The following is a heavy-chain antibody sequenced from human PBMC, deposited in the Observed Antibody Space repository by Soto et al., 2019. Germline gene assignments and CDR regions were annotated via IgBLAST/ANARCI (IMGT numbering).Heavy chain of an antibody. CDR3: ARESPPADY. CDR1: GYTFTSYG. J-gene: IGHJ4*02. Sequence: QVQLVQSGAEVKKPGASVKVSCKASGYTFTSYGISWVRQAPGQGLEWMGWISAHNGNTNYAQKPQRRFTMXTATSTSTAYMELRSLRPDDTAVYYCARESPPADYWGQGTLATVSS. V-gene: IGHV1-18*01. CDR2: ISAHNGNT.